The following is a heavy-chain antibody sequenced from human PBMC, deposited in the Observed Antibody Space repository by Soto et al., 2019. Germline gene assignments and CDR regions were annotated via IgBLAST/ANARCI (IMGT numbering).Heavy chain of an antibody. D-gene: IGHD6-6*01. Sequence: GGSLRLSCAASGFTVSSNYMSWVRQAPGKGLEWVSVIYSGGSTYYADSVKGRFTISRHNSKNTLYLQMNSLRAEDTAVYYCARIAARPPYYYYMDVWGKGTTVTVSS. J-gene: IGHJ6*03. CDR1: GFTVSSNY. CDR2: IYSGGST. V-gene: IGHV3-53*04. CDR3: ARIAARPPYYYYMDV.